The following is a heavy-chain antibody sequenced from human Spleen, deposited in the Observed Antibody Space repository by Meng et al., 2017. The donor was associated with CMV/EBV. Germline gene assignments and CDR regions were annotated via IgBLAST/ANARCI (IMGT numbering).Heavy chain of an antibody. V-gene: IGHV1-46*01. CDR2: INPSGGGT. Sequence: ASVKVSCKASGYIFTSYYMHWVRQAPGQGLEWMGIINPSGGGTSYAQKFQDRVIMTRDTSTSTVYMELSSLRSEDTAVYYCARFSSSPYYYYGMDIWGQGTTVTVSS. CDR1: GYIFTSYY. D-gene: IGHD6-6*01. J-gene: IGHJ6*02. CDR3: ARFSSSPYYYYGMDI.